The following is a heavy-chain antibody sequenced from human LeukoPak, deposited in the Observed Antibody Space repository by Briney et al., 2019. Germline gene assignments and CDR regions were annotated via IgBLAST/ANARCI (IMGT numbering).Heavy chain of an antibody. D-gene: IGHD5-18*01. Sequence: SQTLSLTCTVSGGSISSGDYYWSWIRQPPGKGLEWIGHIYYSGSTYYNPSLKSRVTISADTSKNQFSLKLSSVTAADTAVYYCAYSGYGLPSDWFDPWGQGTLVTVSS. CDR2: IYYSGST. CDR3: AYSGYGLPSDWFDP. CDR1: GGSISSGDYY. V-gene: IGHV4-30-4*01. J-gene: IGHJ5*02.